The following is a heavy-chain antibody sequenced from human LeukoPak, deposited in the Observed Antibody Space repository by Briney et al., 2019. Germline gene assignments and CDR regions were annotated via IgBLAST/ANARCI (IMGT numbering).Heavy chain of an antibody. CDR2: IYHSGST. CDR1: GGSISSSNW. D-gene: IGHD2-15*01. V-gene: IGHV4-4*02. J-gene: IGHJ4*02. Sequence: PSETLSLTCAVSGGSISSSNWWSWVRQPPGKGLEWIGEIYHSGSTNYNPSLKSRVTISVDKSKNQFSLKLSSVTAADTAVYYCARPYCSGGSCYPYWGQGTLVTVSS. CDR3: ARPYCSGGSCYPY.